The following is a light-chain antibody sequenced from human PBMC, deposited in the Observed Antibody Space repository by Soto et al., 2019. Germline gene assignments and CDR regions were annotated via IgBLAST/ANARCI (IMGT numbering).Light chain of an antibody. V-gene: IGKV1-9*01. Sequence: DIQLTQSPSFLSASVGDRVTITCRASQGISSYLAWYQQKPGKAPRLLIYAASTLQSGVPSRFSGSGSGTEFTLTISSLQPEDFATYYCQQLNSYPLTFGGGTKVEL. CDR2: AAS. J-gene: IGKJ4*01. CDR1: QGISSY. CDR3: QQLNSYPLT.